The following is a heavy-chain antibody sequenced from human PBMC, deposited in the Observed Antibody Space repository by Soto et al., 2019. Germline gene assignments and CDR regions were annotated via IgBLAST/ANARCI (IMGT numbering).Heavy chain of an antibody. J-gene: IGHJ6*03. CDR1: GFTFSNY. CDR2: IYSGGST. D-gene: IGHD5-12*01. V-gene: IGHV3-66*02. CDR3: ARAASDIVATIFPYYYYYYMDV. Sequence: GGSLRLSCAASGFTFSNYMSWVRQAPGKGLEWVSVIYSGGSTYYADSVKGRFTIYKDNSKNTLYLQMNSLRSEDTAVYYCARAASDIVATIFPYYYYYYMDVWGKGTTVTVSS.